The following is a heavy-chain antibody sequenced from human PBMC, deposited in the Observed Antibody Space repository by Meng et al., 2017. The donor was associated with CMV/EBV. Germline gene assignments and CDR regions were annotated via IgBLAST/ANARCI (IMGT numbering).Heavy chain of an antibody. CDR2: IYYSGST. CDR3: ARVDFGGFDP. D-gene: IGHD3/OR15-3a*01. V-gene: IGHV4-61*01. Sequence: SETLSLTCTVSGGSVSSGSYFWSWIRQPPGKGLEWIGYIYYSGSTNYNPPLKSRVTISVDTSKNQFSLRLTSVTAADTAVYYCARVDFGGFDPWGQGTLVTVSS. J-gene: IGHJ5*02. CDR1: GGSVSSGSYF.